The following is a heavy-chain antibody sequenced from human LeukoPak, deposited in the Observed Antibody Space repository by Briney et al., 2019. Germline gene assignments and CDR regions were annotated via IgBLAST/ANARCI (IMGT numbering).Heavy chain of an antibody. CDR1: GFSLSTSGVG. D-gene: IGHD3-3*01. CDR3: AHRRWHYDFWSGYYMANFDY. CDR2: IYWNDDK. Sequence: ESGPTLVNPXQTLTLTCTFSGFSLSTSGVGVGWIRQPPGKALEWLALIYWNDDKRYSPSLKSRLTITKDTSKNQVVLTMTNMDPVDTATYYCAHRRWHYDFWSGYYMANFDYWGQGTLVTVSS. V-gene: IGHV2-5*01. J-gene: IGHJ4*02.